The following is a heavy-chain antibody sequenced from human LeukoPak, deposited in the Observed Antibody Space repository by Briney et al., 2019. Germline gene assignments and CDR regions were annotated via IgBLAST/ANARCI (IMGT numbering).Heavy chain of an antibody. J-gene: IGHJ4*02. CDR3: AALALGRGEGY. CDR2: IRYDESTT. D-gene: IGHD3-10*01. CDR1: GFTFNYYS. V-gene: IGHV3-30*02. Sequence: PGGSLRLSCAASGFTFNYYSMHWVRQAPGKGLEWVTFIRYDESTTSYADSVKGRFTIARDNSKNTLSLQMKSLRTEDTAVYYCAALALGRGEGYWGQGTLVTVSS.